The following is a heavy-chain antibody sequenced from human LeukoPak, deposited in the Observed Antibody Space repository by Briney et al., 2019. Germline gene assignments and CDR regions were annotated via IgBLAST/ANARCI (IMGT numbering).Heavy chain of an antibody. Sequence: GGSLRLSCAASGFTVSSNYMSWVRQAPGKGLEWVSVIYSGGSTYYADSVKGRFTISRDNSKNTLYLQMNSLRAEDTAVYYCATTTSHSSSSSIYYYYGMDVWGQGTTVTVSS. V-gene: IGHV3-53*01. D-gene: IGHD6-6*01. J-gene: IGHJ6*02. CDR3: ATTTSHSSSSSIYYYYGMDV. CDR1: GFTVSSNY. CDR2: IYSGGST.